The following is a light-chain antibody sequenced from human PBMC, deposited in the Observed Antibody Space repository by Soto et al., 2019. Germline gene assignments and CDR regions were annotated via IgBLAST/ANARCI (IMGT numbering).Light chain of an antibody. CDR1: QSISTY. CDR2: AAS. V-gene: IGKV1-39*01. J-gene: IGKJ4*01. Sequence: DIQMTQSPSSLSASVGDRVTIACRASQSISTYLNWYQQEPGKAPKLLIYAASSLQSGVPSGFGGSGFGTDFTLTISSLRAEDFATYFCQQVKSYPSTFGGGTK. CDR3: QQVKSYPST.